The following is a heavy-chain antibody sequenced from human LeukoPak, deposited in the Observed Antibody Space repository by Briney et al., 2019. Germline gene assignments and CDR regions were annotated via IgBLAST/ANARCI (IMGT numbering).Heavy chain of an antibody. CDR2: ISRNNVSG. Sequence: GGSLRLSCAASGFTFDEYAMHWVRHLPGRGLEWVSGISRNNVSGGYADSVKGRFTISRDNAKKALYLQMNSLRTEDTALYYCAKSAHDSSGYYLDYWGQGTLVTVSS. D-gene: IGHD3-22*01. CDR3: AKSAHDSSGYYLDY. V-gene: IGHV3-9*01. J-gene: IGHJ4*02. CDR1: GFTFDEYA.